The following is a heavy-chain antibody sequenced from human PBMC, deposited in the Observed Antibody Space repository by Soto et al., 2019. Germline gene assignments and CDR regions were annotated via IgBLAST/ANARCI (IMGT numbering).Heavy chain of an antibody. J-gene: IGHJ6*02. CDR1: GCSISSGGYY. V-gene: IGHV4-31*03. Sequence: SETLSLTCTVSGCSISSGGYYWSWIRQHPGKGLEWIGYIYYSGSTYYNPSLKSRVTISVDTSKNLFSLKLSSVTAADTAVYYCARVNVPTPLYYYYGMDVWGQGTTVTVSS. CDR3: ARVNVPTPLYYYYGMDV. CDR2: IYYSGST.